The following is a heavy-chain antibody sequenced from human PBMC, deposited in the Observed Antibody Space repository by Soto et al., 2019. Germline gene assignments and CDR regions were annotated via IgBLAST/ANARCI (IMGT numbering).Heavy chain of an antibody. J-gene: IGHJ1*01. V-gene: IGHV1-69*04. CDR1: GGTFSSYT. CDR2: IIPILGIA. D-gene: IGHD6-19*01. Sequence: SVKVSCKASGGTFSSYTISWVRQAPGQGLEWMGRIIPILGIANYAQKFQGRVTITADKSTRTAYMELSSLRSEDTAVYYCARDVGVAGAAEYFQHWGQGTLVTVSS. CDR3: ARDVGVAGAAEYFQH.